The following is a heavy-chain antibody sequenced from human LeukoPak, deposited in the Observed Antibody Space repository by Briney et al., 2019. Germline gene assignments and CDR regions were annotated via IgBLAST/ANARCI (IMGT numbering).Heavy chain of an antibody. CDR1: GGSFSGYY. V-gene: IGHV4-34*01. D-gene: IGHD1-14*01. J-gene: IGHJ4*02. CDR3: ARGPIARLYGTLDY. CDR2: VNHSGST. Sequence: SETLSLTCAVYGGSFSGYYWSWIRQPPGKGLEWIGEVNHSGSTNYNPFLKSRVTISVDTSKNQFSLKLSSVTAADTAVYYCARGPIARLYGTLDYWGQGTLVTVSS.